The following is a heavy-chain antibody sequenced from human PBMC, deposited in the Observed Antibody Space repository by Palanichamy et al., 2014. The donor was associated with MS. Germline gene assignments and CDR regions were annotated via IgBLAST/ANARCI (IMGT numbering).Heavy chain of an antibody. J-gene: IGHJ4*02. D-gene: IGHD3-10*01. CDR1: GGSVSSGDYF. CDR3: ARRGRGYY. CDR2: IHYTGSA. V-gene: IGHV4-39*02. Sequence: QLQLQESGPGLVRPSETLSPTCTVSGGSVSSGDYFWNWVRQPPGKGLEWIGNIHYTGSADYNPSLESRVTMSVDTSRNHFSLTLSSVTAADTAVYYCARRGRGYYWGQGILVTVSS.